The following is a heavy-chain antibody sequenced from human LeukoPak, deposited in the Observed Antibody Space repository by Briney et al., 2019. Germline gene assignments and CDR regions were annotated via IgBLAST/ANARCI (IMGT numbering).Heavy chain of an antibody. D-gene: IGHD6-19*01. J-gene: IGHJ3*02. CDR1: GGSFSGYY. CDR2: INHSGST. Sequence: SETLSLTCAVYGGSFSGYYWSWIRQPPGKGLEWIGEINHSGSTNYNPSLKSRVTISVDASKNQFSLKLSSVTAADTAVYYCARVTSSGWYRKPDAFDIWGQGTMVTVSS. V-gene: IGHV4-34*01. CDR3: ARVTSSGWYRKPDAFDI.